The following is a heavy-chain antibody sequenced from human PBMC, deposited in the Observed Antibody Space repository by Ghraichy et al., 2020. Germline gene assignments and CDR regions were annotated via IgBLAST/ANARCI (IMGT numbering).Heavy chain of an antibody. CDR3: ATDRAAGRKTQVRGLCY. CDR1: GYTLTELS. V-gene: IGHV1-24*01. Sequence: ASVKVSCKVSGYTLTELSMHWVRQAPGKGLEWMGGFDPEDGETIYAQKFQGRVTMTEDTSTDTAYMELSSLRSEGTAVYYCATDRAAGRKTQVRGLCYWGQGTLVTVSS. J-gene: IGHJ4*02. CDR2: FDPEDGET. D-gene: IGHD3-16*01.